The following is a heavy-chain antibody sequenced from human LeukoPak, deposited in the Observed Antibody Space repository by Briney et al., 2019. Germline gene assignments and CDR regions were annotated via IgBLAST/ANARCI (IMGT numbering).Heavy chain of an antibody. D-gene: IGHD5/OR15-5a*01. CDR2: IRGNGATT. Sequence: GGSLRLSCAASGITFSSHAMTWVRQAPGKGLEWVAAIRGNGATTDYADSVKGRFTISRDDSKSTLYLQMNSLRAEDTAVYYCAKAYHDTGCLIDYWGQGTLVTVSS. J-gene: IGHJ4*02. CDR3: AKAYHDTGCLIDY. CDR1: GITFSSHA. V-gene: IGHV3-23*01.